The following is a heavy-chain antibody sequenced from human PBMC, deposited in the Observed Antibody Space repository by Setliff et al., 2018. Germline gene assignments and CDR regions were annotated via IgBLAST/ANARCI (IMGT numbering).Heavy chain of an antibody. CDR2: IYYNGRS. CDR1: GGSISNYY. J-gene: IGHJ4*02. CDR3: AREGGGSGWTPDS. Sequence: SETLSLTCTVSGGSISNYYWSWIRQSPGKGLEWFGFIYYNGRSDHNPSFQSRVTMSVDRSKNQFSLNLRAMTAADTTVYYCAREGGGSGWTPDSWGQGTLVTVSS. D-gene: IGHD6-19*01. V-gene: IGHV4-59*01.